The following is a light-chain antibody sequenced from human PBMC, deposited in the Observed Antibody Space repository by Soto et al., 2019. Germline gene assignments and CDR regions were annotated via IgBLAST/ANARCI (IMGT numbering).Light chain of an antibody. V-gene: IGKV3-11*01. Sequence: EIVLTQSPATLSVSPGERATLSCRASQSVGNNLAWYQQKPGQAPVLLIYEASTRATGIPARFSGSGSGTDFPPTISRQDDEVFAVYYYQQHDNSPLTFGEGTKVEIK. CDR3: QQHDNSPLT. CDR2: EAS. CDR1: QSVGNN. J-gene: IGKJ4*01.